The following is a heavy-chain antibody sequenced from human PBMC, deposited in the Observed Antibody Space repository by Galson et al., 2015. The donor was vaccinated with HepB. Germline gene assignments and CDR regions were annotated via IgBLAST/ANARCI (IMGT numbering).Heavy chain of an antibody. CDR1: GYSFNNYA. J-gene: IGHJ3*02. D-gene: IGHD6-13*01. V-gene: IGHV1-18*01. CDR3: ARDLAAETTDAFDI. Sequence: SVKASCKASGYSFNNYAITWVRQAPGQGLQWMGWISGYNGRAMYAQEFQDRVTLTIDTSTTTASMEVNRLTSDDTAMYYCARDLAAETTDAFDIWGQGTMVTVSS. CDR2: ISGYNGRA.